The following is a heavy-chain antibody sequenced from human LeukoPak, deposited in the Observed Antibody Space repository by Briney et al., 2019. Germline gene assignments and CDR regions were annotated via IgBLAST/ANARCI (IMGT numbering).Heavy chain of an antibody. CDR2: IYYSGST. CDR1: GGSFSGYY. J-gene: IGHJ4*02. Sequence: SETLSLTCAVYGGSFSGYYWSWIRQPPGKGLEWIGYIYYSGSTNYNPSLKSRVTISVDTSKNQFSLKLSSVTAADTAVYYCARTVEMATIRDWGQGTLVTVSS. CDR3: ARTVEMATIRD. D-gene: IGHD5-24*01. V-gene: IGHV4-59*01.